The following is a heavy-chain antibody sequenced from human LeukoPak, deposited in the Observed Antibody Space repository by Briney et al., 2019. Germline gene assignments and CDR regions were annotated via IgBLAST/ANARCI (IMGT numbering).Heavy chain of an antibody. CDR1: GFTFSIYE. D-gene: IGHD3-22*01. V-gene: IGHV3-48*03. CDR3: ATEYYDSSAYYFDY. CDR2: ISSSGSTI. Sequence: GGSLRLSCAASGFTFSIYEMNCVRQAPGKGLEWVSYISSSGSTIYYADSVKGRFTISRDNAKNSLYLQMNSLRAEDTAVYYCATEYYDSSAYYFDYWGQGTLVTVSS. J-gene: IGHJ4*02.